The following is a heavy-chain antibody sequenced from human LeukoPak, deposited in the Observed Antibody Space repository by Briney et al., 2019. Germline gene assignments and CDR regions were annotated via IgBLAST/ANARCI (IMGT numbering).Heavy chain of an antibody. J-gene: IGHJ6*02. D-gene: IGHD3-3*01. CDR1: GFTFSSYG. CDR2: ISYDGSNK. CDR3: AKGYYDFWSGYYMPGGMDV. V-gene: IGHV3-30*18. Sequence: GGSLRLSCAASGFTFSSYGLHWVRQAPGKGPEWVALISYDGSNKYYADSVKGGFTIYRDNSKNKLYVQMNSLRAEGTGVYYCAKGYYDFWSGYYMPGGMDVWGQGTTVTVSS.